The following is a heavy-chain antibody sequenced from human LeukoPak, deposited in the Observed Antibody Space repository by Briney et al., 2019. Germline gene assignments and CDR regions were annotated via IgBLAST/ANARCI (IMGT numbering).Heavy chain of an antibody. J-gene: IGHJ4*02. CDR3: ARGEWSSSPFDF. Sequence: GGSLRLSCAASGFTFSSYTMHWVRQAPGKGLEWVSFISTSNSYIYYADSVKGRFTISRDNAKNSLYLQMNSLRAEDTAVYYCARGEWSSSPFDFWGQGTLVTVSS. CDR1: GFTFSSYT. D-gene: IGHD6-6*01. V-gene: IGHV3-21*01. CDR2: ISTSNSYI.